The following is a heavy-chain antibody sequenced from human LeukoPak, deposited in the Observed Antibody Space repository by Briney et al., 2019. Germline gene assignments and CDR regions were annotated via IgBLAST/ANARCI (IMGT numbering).Heavy chain of an antibody. Sequence: PGGSLRLSCAASGFTFSDYYMSWIRQAPGKGLEWVSYISSSGSTIYYADSVKGRFTISRDNAKNSLYLQMNSLRAEDTAVYYCARIIVATLWYFDYWGQGTLVTVSS. CDR1: GFTFSDYY. V-gene: IGHV3-11*04. CDR3: ARIIVATLWYFDY. CDR2: ISSSGSTI. D-gene: IGHD5-12*01. J-gene: IGHJ4*02.